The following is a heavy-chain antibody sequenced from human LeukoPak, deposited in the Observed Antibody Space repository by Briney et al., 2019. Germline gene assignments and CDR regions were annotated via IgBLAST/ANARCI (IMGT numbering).Heavy chain of an antibody. CDR1: GGSISSGDYY. Sequence: PSQTLSLTCTVSGGSISSGDYYWSWIRQPPGKGLEWIGYIYYSGSTYYNPPLKSRVTISVDTSKNQFSLKLSSVTAADTAVYYCARDARRKYYGGNWFDPWGQGTLVTVSS. CDR3: ARDARRKYYGGNWFDP. D-gene: IGHD4-23*01. CDR2: IYYSGST. V-gene: IGHV4-30-4*01. J-gene: IGHJ5*02.